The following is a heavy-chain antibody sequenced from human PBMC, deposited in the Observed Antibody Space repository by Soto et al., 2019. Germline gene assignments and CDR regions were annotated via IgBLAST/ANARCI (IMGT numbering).Heavy chain of an antibody. V-gene: IGHV3-30*18. CDR3: AKEYDFWVSYYFDY. D-gene: IGHD3-3*01. Sequence: QVQLVESGGGVVQPGRSLRLSCAASGFTFSSYGMHWVRQAPGKGLEWEAVISYDGSNKYYADSVKGRFTISRDNSKNTLYLQMNSLRAEDTAVYYCAKEYDFWVSYYFDYWGQGTLVTVSS. CDR1: GFTFSSYG. CDR2: ISYDGSNK. J-gene: IGHJ4*02.